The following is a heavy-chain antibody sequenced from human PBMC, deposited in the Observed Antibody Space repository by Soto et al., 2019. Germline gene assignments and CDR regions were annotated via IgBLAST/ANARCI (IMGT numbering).Heavy chain of an antibody. V-gene: IGHV3-30-3*01. Sequence: QVQLVESGGGVVQPGRSLRLSCEASGSTFSSYAMHWVRQAPGKGLEWVAVISYDGANTYHADSVKGRFTISRDNSKNTLYLRMNSLRADDTAVYYCARDKTGYSNGRADYWGQGTLVTVSS. D-gene: IGHD5-12*01. CDR2: ISYDGANT. CDR3: ARDKTGYSNGRADY. J-gene: IGHJ4*02. CDR1: GSTFSSYA.